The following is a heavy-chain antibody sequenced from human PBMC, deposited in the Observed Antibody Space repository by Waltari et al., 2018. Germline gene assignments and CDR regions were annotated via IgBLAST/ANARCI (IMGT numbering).Heavy chain of an antibody. Sequence: EVQLVASGGGLVKPGGSLSLSCAASGLSFSSHTMRWVRQAPGKGLEWVSSISSSSTYIYYADSVKGRFTISRDNAKNSLYLQMNSLRAEDTAVYYCARDFLSTVTKSFDPWGQGTLVTVSS. D-gene: IGHD4-17*01. CDR1: GLSFSSHT. V-gene: IGHV3-21*01. CDR2: ISSSSTYI. J-gene: IGHJ5*02. CDR3: ARDFLSTVTKSFDP.